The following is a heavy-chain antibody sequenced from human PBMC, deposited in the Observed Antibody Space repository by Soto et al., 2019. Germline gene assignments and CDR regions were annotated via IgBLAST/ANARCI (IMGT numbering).Heavy chain of an antibody. V-gene: IGHV4-59*01. CDR3: ARDPGFESQLWLPGWFDP. CDR1: GGSISSYY. D-gene: IGHD3-10*01. Sequence: SETLSLTCTVSGGSISSYYWSWIRQPPGKGLEWIGYIYYSGSTNYNPSLKSRVTISVDTSKNQFSLKLSSVTAADTAVYYCARDPGFESQLWLPGWFDPWGQGTLVTVSS. J-gene: IGHJ5*02. CDR2: IYYSGST.